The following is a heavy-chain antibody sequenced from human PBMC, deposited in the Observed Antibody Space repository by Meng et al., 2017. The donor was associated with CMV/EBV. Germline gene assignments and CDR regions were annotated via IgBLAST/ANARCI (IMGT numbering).Heavy chain of an antibody. CDR2: ISYDGGNK. CDR1: GFTFSSYA. J-gene: IGHJ5*02. CDR3: ASLVVVITTSWFDP. Sequence: GGSLRLSCAASGFTFSSYAMHWVRQAPGKGLEWVAVISYDGGNKYYADSVKGRFTISRDNSKNTLYLQMNSLRAEDTAVYYCASLVVVITTSWFDPWGQGTLVTVSS. V-gene: IGHV3-30-3*01. D-gene: IGHD3-22*01.